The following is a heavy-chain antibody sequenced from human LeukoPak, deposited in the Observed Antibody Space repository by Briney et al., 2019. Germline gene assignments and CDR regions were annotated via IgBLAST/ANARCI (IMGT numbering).Heavy chain of an antibody. CDR2: IYYSGST. CDR3: ARPVGDYGGYARD. CDR1: GGSISSSSYY. Sequence: SETLSLTCTVSGGSISSSSYYWGWIRQPPGKGLEWIGSIYYSGSTYYNPSLKSRVTISVDTSKNQFSLKLSSVTAADTAVYYCARPVGDYGGYARDWGQGTLVTVSS. D-gene: IGHD4-17*01. V-gene: IGHV4-39*01. J-gene: IGHJ4*02.